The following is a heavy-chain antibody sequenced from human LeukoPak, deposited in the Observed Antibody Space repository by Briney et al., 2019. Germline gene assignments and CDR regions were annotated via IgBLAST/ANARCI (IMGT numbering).Heavy chain of an antibody. CDR3: ARADERRQYYYYYMDV. V-gene: IGHV1-69*13. D-gene: IGHD4-11*01. Sequence: GASVKVSCKATGGIFSRYVLSWVRQAPGQGLEWMGGITPLFGSANYVQKFQDRVTITADESTSTAYMELSNLRFDDTAVYYCARADERRQYYYYYMDVWGKGTTVTVSS. J-gene: IGHJ6*03. CDR1: GGIFSRYV. CDR2: ITPLFGSA.